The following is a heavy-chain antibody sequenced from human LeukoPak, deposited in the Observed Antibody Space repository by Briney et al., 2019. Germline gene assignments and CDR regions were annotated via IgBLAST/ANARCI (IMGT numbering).Heavy chain of an antibody. CDR1: GFTFSRYG. Sequence: GGSLRLSCAASGFTFSRYGMHWVRQAPGKGLEWVAVISYDGSNKYYADSVKGRFTISRDNSKNTLYLQMNSLRAEDTAVYYCAQASLRRVFLTDYWGQGTLVTVSS. V-gene: IGHV3-30*18. CDR3: AQASLRRVFLTDY. J-gene: IGHJ4*02. CDR2: ISYDGSNK. D-gene: IGHD6-6*01.